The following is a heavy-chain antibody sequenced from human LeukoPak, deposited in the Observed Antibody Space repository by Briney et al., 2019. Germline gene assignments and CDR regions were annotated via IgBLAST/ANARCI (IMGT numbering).Heavy chain of an antibody. D-gene: IGHD3-9*01. CDR3: ARLGQQRLVGH. V-gene: IGHV3-66*04. J-gene: IGHJ4*02. CDR1: GFTVSSNY. CDR2: IYSGGST. Sequence: GGSLRLSCAASGFTVSSNYMSWVRQAPGKGLEWVSVIYSGGSTYYADSVKGRFTISRDNSKNTLYLQMNSLRAEDTAVYYCARLGQQRLVGHWGQGTLVTVSS.